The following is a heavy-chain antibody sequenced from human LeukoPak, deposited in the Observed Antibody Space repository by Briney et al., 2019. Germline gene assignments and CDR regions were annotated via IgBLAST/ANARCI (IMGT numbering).Heavy chain of an antibody. D-gene: IGHD2-2*01. Sequence: GGSLRLSCVGSGFTFSNYWINWVRHAPGTGLEWGCNINEDGSRKNYADSVQGRFTISRDNSKNSRYLQMDSPRAEATALYYCSGGYYAGYWGEGTQVTVSS. CDR2: INEDGSRK. J-gene: IGHJ4*02. V-gene: IGHV3-7*04. CDR3: SGGYYAGY. CDR1: GFTFSNYW.